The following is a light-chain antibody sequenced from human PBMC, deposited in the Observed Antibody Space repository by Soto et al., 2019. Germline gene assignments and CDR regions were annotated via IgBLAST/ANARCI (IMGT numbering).Light chain of an antibody. CDR2: GNY. CDR3: QSYDNSLSNYV. V-gene: IGLV1-40*01. Sequence: QSALPQPPSVSGAPGQRVTISCTGSSSNVGAGYDVHWYQQLPGTAPKLLIYGNYNRPSGVPDRFSGSKSGTSASLAITGLQAEDEVDYYCQSYDNSLSNYVFGTGTKVTVL. CDR1: SSNVGAGYD. J-gene: IGLJ1*01.